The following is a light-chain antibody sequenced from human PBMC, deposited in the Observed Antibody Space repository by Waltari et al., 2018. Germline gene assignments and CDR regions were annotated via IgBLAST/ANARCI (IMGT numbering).Light chain of an antibody. V-gene: IGLV2-11*01. CDR2: DVS. CDR1: SSDVGGYNY. J-gene: IGLJ3*02. Sequence: QSALTQPRSVSGSPGQSVTISCTGTSSDVGGYNYVSWYQQHPGKAPKLTIYDVSKRPAGVPDRFSGSKSGNTASLTISGLQAEDEADYYCCSYGGTYSWVFGGGTKLTVL. CDR3: CSYGGTYSWV.